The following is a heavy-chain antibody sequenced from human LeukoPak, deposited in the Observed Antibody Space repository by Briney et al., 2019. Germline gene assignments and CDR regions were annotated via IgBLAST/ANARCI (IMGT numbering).Heavy chain of an antibody. Sequence: PGGSLRLSCAASGFTFSNYAMNWVRQAPGKGLEWVSAISGSGGSTYYADSVKGRFTISRDNSKNTLYLQMNSLRAEDTAVYYCAKDQKFLIAAAGHFDYWGQGTLVTVSS. CDR1: GFTFSNYA. CDR2: ISGSGGST. V-gene: IGHV3-23*01. J-gene: IGHJ4*02. D-gene: IGHD6-13*01. CDR3: AKDQKFLIAAAGHFDY.